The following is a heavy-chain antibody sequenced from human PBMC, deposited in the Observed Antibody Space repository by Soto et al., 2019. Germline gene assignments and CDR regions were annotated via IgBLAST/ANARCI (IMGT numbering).Heavy chain of an antibody. CDR2: IYNSGST. CDR3: ARAPRYFYDNSGYYLYYFDY. V-gene: IGHV4-31*03. J-gene: IGHJ4*02. D-gene: IGHD3-22*01. Sequence: SETLSLTCTVSRGSISSGAYYWSWIRQHPGRGLEWIGYIYNSGSTYYNPSLKSRVSISVDTSKSQFALNLSSVTAADTAVYYCARAPRYFYDNSGYYLYYFDYWGQGTLVTVSS. CDR1: RGSISSGAYY.